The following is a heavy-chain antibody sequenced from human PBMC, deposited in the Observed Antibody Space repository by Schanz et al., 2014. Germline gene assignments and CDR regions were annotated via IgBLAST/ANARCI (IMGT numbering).Heavy chain of an antibody. D-gene: IGHD3-10*01. CDR1: GYTLSAYS. Sequence: QVQLVQSGSEVKKPGASVKVSCKASGYTLSAYSLHWVRQAPGQGLEWMGIVNPSVRGTHFAREFQGRVTLTTDTSTSTAYMELRNLRSDDTAVYYCARAKRFGDMDVWGQGTTXTVSS. CDR3: ARAKRFGDMDV. CDR2: VNPSVRGT. V-gene: IGHV1-46*01. J-gene: IGHJ6*02.